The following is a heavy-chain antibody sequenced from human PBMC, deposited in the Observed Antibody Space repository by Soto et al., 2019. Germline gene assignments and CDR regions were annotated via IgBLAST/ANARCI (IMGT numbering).Heavy chain of an antibody. J-gene: IGHJ5*02. Sequence: QVQLVQSGAEVKKPGSSVKVSCKASGGTFSSYAISWVRQAPGQGLEWMGGIIPIFGTANYAQKFQGRGTIIADKSTSTAYMELSSLRSEDTAVYYCARIGGKGVPAAMNSFDPWAQGTLVTVSS. CDR2: IIPIFGTA. CDR1: GGTFSSYA. V-gene: IGHV1-69*06. D-gene: IGHD2-2*01. CDR3: ARIGGKGVPAAMNSFDP.